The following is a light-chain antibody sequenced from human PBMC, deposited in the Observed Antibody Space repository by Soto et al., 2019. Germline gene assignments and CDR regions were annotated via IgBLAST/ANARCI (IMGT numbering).Light chain of an antibody. CDR1: QIVNSGF. CDR3: QQYGSSPQT. V-gene: IGKV3-20*01. J-gene: IGKJ1*01. CDR2: NAA. Sequence: EIVLTQSPGTLSLSPGERATLSCRASQIVNSGFLAWYQHKPGQAPRLVIYNAATRGTGISDRFSGSGSGTDFTLTISRLEPEDFAVYYCQQYGSSPQTFGQGTKVEIK.